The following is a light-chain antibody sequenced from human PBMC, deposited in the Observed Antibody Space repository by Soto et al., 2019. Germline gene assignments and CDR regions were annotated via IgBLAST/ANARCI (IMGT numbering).Light chain of an antibody. CDR1: TGAVTSGHH. Sequence: QAVVTQESSLTGSPGGTVTLTCASSTGAVTSGHHPHWLQQKPGQAPRTGIYSTDNKQDWTPARFSGSLLGGKAALTVSGVQPEDEAEYYCLFYYGGAQPHWVFGGGTKLTVL. CDR2: STD. J-gene: IGLJ2*01. V-gene: IGLV7-43*01. CDR3: LFYYGGAQPHWV.